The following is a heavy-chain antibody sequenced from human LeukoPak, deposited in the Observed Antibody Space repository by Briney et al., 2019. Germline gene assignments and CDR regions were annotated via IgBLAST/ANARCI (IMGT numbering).Heavy chain of an antibody. CDR1: GFTFSSYE. CDR3: AELGITMIGGV. CDR2: ISSTGSTI. V-gene: IGHV3-48*03. D-gene: IGHD3-10*02. J-gene: IGHJ6*04. Sequence: GGSLRLSCAASGFTFSSYEMNWVRQAPGKGLEWVSYISSTGSTIYYADSVKGRFTISTDNAKNSLYLQMNSLRAEDTAVYYCAELGITMIGGVWGKGTTVTISS.